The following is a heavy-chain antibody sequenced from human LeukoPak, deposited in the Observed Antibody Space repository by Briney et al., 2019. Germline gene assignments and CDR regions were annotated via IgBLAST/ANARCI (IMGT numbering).Heavy chain of an antibody. CDR3: AKKIGRARLDY. CDR1: GFTFSNYM. J-gene: IGHJ4*02. V-gene: IGHV3-23*01. D-gene: IGHD5-24*01. CDR2: ISGSGGST. Sequence: GGSLRLSCAASGFTFSNYMMHWVRQAPGKGLEWVSAISGSGGSTYYADSVKGRFTISRDNSKNTLYLQMNSLRAEDTAVYYCAKKIGRARLDYWGQGTLVTVSS.